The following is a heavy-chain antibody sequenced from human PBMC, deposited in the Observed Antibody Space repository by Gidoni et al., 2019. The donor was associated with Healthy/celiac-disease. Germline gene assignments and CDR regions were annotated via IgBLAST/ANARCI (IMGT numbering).Heavy chain of an antibody. J-gene: IGHJ3*02. CDR1: GFPFDDCG. Sequence: EVQLVESGGGVVRPGGSLGLSGAAPGFPFDDCGMSWVRQAPGKGLEWVSGINWNGGSTGYADSVKGRFTISRDNAKNSLYLQMNSLRAEDTALYYCARDGAITMVRGVPDAFDIWGQGTMVTVSS. CDR2: INWNGGST. D-gene: IGHD3-10*01. V-gene: IGHV3-20*04. CDR3: ARDGAITMVRGVPDAFDI.